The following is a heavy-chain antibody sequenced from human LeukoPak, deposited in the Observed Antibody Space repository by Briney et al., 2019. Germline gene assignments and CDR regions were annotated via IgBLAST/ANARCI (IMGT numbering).Heavy chain of an antibody. CDR1: GYTFTTYD. CDR2: INTHTGDT. V-gene: IGHV1-18*01. CDR3: ARGPGGCSGGSCYHDY. J-gene: IGHJ4*02. Sequence: ASVTVSCKTSGYTFTTYDISWVRQAPGQGLEWLGWINTHTGDTKYAQKLQGRVTVTTDTSTSTAYMDLGSLGSDDTAVYYCARGPGGCSGGSCYHDYWGQGTLLTVSS. D-gene: IGHD2-15*01.